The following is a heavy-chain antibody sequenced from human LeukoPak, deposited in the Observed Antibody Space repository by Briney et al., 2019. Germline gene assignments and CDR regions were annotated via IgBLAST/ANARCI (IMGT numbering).Heavy chain of an antibody. CDR1: GGSISSYY. CDR2: IYYSGST. J-gene: IGHJ4*02. D-gene: IGHD3-3*01. Sequence: SGTLSLTCTVSGGSISSYYWSWIRQPPGKGLEWIGYIYYSGSTNYNPSLKSRVTISVDTSKNQFSLKLSSVTAADTAVYYCASSKGHYDFWSGPLYFEYWGQGTLVTVSS. CDR3: ASSKGHYDFWSGPLYFEY. V-gene: IGHV4-59*01.